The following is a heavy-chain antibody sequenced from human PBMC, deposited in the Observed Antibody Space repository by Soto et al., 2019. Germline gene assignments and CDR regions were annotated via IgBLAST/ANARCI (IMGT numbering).Heavy chain of an antibody. D-gene: IGHD5-12*01. Sequence: QVQLVQSGAEVKKPGASVKVSCKASGYTFTSYGISWVRQAPGQGLEWMGWISAYNGNTNYAQKLQGRVTMTTDTSTSTADRELRSLRADDTAVYYCARGEEGYNLPLDFDIWGQGTMVTVSS. CDR1: GYTFTSYG. V-gene: IGHV1-18*01. CDR3: ARGEEGYNLPLDFDI. J-gene: IGHJ3*02. CDR2: ISAYNGNT.